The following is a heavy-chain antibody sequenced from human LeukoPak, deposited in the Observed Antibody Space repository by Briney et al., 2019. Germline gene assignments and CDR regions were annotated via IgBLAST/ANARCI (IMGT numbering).Heavy chain of an antibody. CDR3: ARGDWLPDY. D-gene: IGHD3-9*01. J-gene: IGHJ4*02. CDR2: MNPNSGNT. V-gene: IGHV1-8*01. CDR1: GYTFITYD. Sequence: ASVKVSCKASGYTFITYDINWVRQATGQGLEWMGWMNPNSGNTGYAQKFQGRVTMTRNTSISTVYMELSSLRSEDTAVYYCARGDWLPDYWGQGTLVTVSS.